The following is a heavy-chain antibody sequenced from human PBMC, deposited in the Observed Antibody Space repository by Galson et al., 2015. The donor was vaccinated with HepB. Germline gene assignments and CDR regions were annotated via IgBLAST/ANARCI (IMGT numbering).Heavy chain of an antibody. V-gene: IGHV3-7*03. D-gene: IGHD2-2*02. CDR3: ARQYCSRSTCYTDTFDV. Sequence: LRLSCAASGVTFSDRWMSWVRQAPGKRPGWVASIRQDGGQIYYMDSVRGRFTISRDNTKDSVYLQMDSLRSDDTAVYYCARQYCSRSTCYTDTFDVWGQGTMVIVSS. J-gene: IGHJ3*01. CDR1: GVTFSDRW. CDR2: IRQDGGQI.